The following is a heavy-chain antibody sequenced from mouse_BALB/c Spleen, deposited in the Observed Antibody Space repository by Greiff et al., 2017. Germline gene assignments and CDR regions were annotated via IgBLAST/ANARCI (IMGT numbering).Heavy chain of an antibody. CDR2: IYPSDSYT. V-gene: IGHV1-69*02. J-gene: IGHJ1*01. Sequence: QVHVKQPGAELVRPGASVKLSCKASGYTFTSYWINWVKQRPGQGLEWIGNIYPSDSYTNYNQKFKDKATLTVDKSSSTAYMQLSSPTSEDSAVYYCTRYYGSSSYWYFDVWGAGTTVTVSS. CDR1: GYTFTSYW. D-gene: IGHD1-1*01. CDR3: TRYYGSSSYWYFDV.